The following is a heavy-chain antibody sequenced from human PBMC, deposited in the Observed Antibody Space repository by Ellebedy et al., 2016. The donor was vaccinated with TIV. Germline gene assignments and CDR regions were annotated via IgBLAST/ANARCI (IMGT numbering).Heavy chain of an antibody. CDR1: GFTFSSYA. D-gene: IGHD3-10*01. Sequence: PGGSLRLSCAASGFTFSSYAMSWVRQAPGKGLEWVAVIWYDGSNKNYADSVKGRFTISRDNSKNTLYLQLDSLRAEDAAVYYCARGIKWFGAAYYYSYDGLDVWGQGITVTVSS. V-gene: IGHV3-33*08. J-gene: IGHJ6*02. CDR2: IWYDGSNK. CDR3: ARGIKWFGAAYYYSYDGLDV.